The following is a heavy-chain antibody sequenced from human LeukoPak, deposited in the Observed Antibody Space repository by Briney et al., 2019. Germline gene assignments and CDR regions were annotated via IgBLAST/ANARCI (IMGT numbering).Heavy chain of an antibody. J-gene: IGHJ4*02. D-gene: IGHD3-22*01. CDR1: GFTFSDYH. CDR2: ISSSSSYT. CDR3: ARAMIVDKGVTY. Sequence: PGGSLRLSCAASGFTFSDYHMSWIRQAPGKGLEWVSYISSSSSYTNYADSVKGRFTISRDNAKNSLYLQMNSLRAEDTAVYYCARAMIVDKGVTYWGQGTLVTVSS. V-gene: IGHV3-11*05.